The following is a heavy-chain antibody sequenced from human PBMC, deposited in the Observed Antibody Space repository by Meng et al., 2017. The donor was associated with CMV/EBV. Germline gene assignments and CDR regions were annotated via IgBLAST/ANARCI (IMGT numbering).Heavy chain of an antibody. J-gene: IGHJ4*02. CDR1: GFTFDDYG. Sequence: GESLKISCAASGFTFDDYGMSWVRQAPGKGLEWVSAISGSGGSTYYADSVKGRFTISRDNSKNTLYLQMNSLRAEDTAVYYCAKDPYSNYARPYWGQGTLVTVSS. D-gene: IGHD4-11*01. V-gene: IGHV3-23*01. CDR3: AKDPYSNYARPY. CDR2: ISGSGGST.